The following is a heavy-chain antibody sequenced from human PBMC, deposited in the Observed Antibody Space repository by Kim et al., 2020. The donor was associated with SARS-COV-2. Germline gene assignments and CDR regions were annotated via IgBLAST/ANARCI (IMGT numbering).Heavy chain of an antibody. CDR3: ARIKAYNWNDELVFDY. CDR1: GGSISSYY. CDR2: IYYSGST. V-gene: IGHV4-59*08. J-gene: IGHJ4*02. Sequence: SETLSLTCTVSGGSISSYYWSWIRQPPGKGLEWIGYIYYSGSTNYNPSLKSRVTISVDTSKNQFSLKLSSVTAADTAVYYCARIKAYNWNDELVFDYWGQGTLVTVSS. D-gene: IGHD1-1*01.